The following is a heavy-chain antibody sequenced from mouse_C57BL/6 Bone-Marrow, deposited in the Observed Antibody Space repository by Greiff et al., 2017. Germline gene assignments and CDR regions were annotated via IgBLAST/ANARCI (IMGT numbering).Heavy chain of an antibody. D-gene: IGHD2-4*01. V-gene: IGHV1-26*01. CDR1: GYTFTDYY. CDR2: INPNNGGT. Sequence: EVQLQQSGPELVKPGASVKISCKASGYTFTDYYMNWVKQSHGKSLEWIGDINPNNGGTSYNQKFKGKATLTVDKSSSTAYMELRSLTSEDSAVYYCARSSRYYDYVIYFDYWGQGTTLTVSS. CDR3: ARSSRYYDYVIYFDY. J-gene: IGHJ2*01.